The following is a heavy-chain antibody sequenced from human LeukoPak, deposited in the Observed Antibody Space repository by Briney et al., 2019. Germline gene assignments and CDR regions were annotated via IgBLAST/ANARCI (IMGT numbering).Heavy chain of an antibody. J-gene: IGHJ4*02. Sequence: PGGSLRLSCAASGFTFSSNAMSWVRQAPGKGPEWVSGISASGGGTYYADSVKGRFTISRDNSKNILYLQMNSLRAEDTALYYCAKSYSGSYDNYFDYWGQGTLVIVSS. CDR3: AKSYSGSYDNYFDY. CDR2: ISASGGGT. CDR1: GFTFSSNA. D-gene: IGHD1-26*01. V-gene: IGHV3-23*01.